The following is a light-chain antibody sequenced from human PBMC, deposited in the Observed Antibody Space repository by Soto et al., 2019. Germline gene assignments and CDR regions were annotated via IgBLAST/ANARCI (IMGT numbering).Light chain of an antibody. J-gene: IGKJ1*01. V-gene: IGKV2-28*01. CDR2: LGS. Sequence: DILMTQSPLSLPVTPGEPASISCRSSQSLLYSNGYNYLDWYLQKPGQSPQLLIFLGSNRASGVPDRFSGSGSGTDFTLTISSLQPEDVATYYCQKYNTARWTFGQGTKVEIK. CDR1: QSLLYSNGYNY. CDR3: QKYNTARWT.